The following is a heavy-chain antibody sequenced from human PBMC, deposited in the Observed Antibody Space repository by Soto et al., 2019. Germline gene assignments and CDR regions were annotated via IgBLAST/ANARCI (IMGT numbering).Heavy chain of an antibody. CDR1: GGTFSSYA. V-gene: IGHV1-69*01. CDR3: ASAPYCSSTSCSGSYFVY. Sequence: QVQLVQSGAEVKKPGSSVKVSCKASGGTFSSYAISWVRQAPGQGLEWMGGIIPIFGTANYAQNFQGRVTVTADESTSTACMELSSLRSEDTAVYYCASAPYCSSTSCSGSYFVYWGQGTLVTVSS. D-gene: IGHD2-2*01. J-gene: IGHJ4*02. CDR2: IIPIFGTA.